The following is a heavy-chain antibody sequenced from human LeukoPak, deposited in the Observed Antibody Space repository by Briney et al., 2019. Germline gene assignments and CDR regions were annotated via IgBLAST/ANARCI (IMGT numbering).Heavy chain of an antibody. J-gene: IGHJ6*02. CDR1: GFTVSSNY. CDR2: ISSSSSYI. CDR3: ARDGVLYYDILTGYYGKDYYYYYGMDV. Sequence: PGGSLRLSCAASGFTVSSNYMSWVRQAPGKGLEWVSSISSSSSYIYYADSVKGRFTISRDNAKNSLYLQMNSLRAEDTAVYYCARDGVLYYDILTGYYGKDYYYYYGMDVWGQGTTVTVSS. D-gene: IGHD3-9*01. V-gene: IGHV3-21*01.